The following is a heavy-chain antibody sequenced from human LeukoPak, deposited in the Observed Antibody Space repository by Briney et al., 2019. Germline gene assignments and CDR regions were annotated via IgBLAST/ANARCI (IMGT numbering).Heavy chain of an antibody. V-gene: IGHV3-23*01. CDR1: GFTFSSYA. J-gene: IGHJ4*02. CDR2: ISGSGGST. Sequence: GGSLRLSCAASGFTFSSYAMSWVRQAPGKGLEWVSAISGSGGSTYYADSMKGRFTISRDNSKNTLYLQTNSLRAEDTAVYNCANGQWLADYYFDYWGQGTLVTVSS. D-gene: IGHD6-19*01. CDR3: ANGQWLADYYFDY.